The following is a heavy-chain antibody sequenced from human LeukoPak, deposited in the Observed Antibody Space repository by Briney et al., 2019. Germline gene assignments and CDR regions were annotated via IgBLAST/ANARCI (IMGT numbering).Heavy chain of an antibody. CDR2: IYLTGTT. Sequence: SETLSLTCTVSGGSISTYYWSWIRQSPGKGLEWIGYIYLTGTTNYNPSLSSRVSISVDTSKNQFSLKLRSVTAADTAVYFCARRYFGSGSSTFDIWGQGTMVTVSS. D-gene: IGHD3-10*01. J-gene: IGHJ3*02. CDR3: ARRYFGSGSSTFDI. CDR1: GGSISTYY. V-gene: IGHV4-59*08.